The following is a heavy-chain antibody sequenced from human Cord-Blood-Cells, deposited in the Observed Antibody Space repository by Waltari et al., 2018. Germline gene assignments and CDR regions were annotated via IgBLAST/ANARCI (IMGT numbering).Heavy chain of an antibody. V-gene: IGHV1-24*01. CDR3: ATEPAGNWNACDI. D-gene: IGHD1-1*01. CDR1: DCHFPQFS. Sequence: VQLVRSGTEVEKPGPPVKVSCKRSDCHFPQFSLHRVRPGPGKGLEWMGGFGPEEGETRYPQELQGRDSMTEDTSTDTAYMERSSLRCKDTAVYYCATEPAGNWNACDIWGEGTMVTVSS. CDR2: FGPEEGET. J-gene: IGHJ3*02.